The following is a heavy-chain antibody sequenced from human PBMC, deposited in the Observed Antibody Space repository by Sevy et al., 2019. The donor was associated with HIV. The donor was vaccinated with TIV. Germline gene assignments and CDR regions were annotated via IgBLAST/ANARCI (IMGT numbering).Heavy chain of an antibody. D-gene: IGHD6-19*01. CDR2: IIPILGTV. J-gene: IGHJ4*02. CDR1: GGTFSSYG. CDR3: ARGGGNGWYYFDY. V-gene: IGHV1-69*13. Sequence: ASVKVSCKASGGTFSSYGISWVRQAPGQGLEWLGGIIPILGTVNYAQKFQGRVTITADESKKTGYMELSSLRSVSTAEYDCARGGGNGWYYFDYWGQETLVTVSS.